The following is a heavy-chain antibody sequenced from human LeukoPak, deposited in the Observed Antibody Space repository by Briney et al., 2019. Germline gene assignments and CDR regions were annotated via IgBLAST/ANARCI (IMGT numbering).Heavy chain of an antibody. CDR1: GFTFSSYS. D-gene: IGHD3-22*01. Sequence: GGSLRLSCAASGFTFSSYSMNWVRQAPGKGLEWVSSISSSSSYIYYADSVKGRFPISRDNAKNSLYLQMNSLRAEDTAVYYCAKGRYYDSSGYEPLDYWGQGTLVTVSS. V-gene: IGHV3-21*01. CDR3: AKGRYYDSSGYEPLDY. CDR2: ISSSSSYI. J-gene: IGHJ4*02.